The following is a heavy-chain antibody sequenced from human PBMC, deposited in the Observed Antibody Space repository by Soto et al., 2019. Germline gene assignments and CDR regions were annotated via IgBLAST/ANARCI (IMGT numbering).Heavy chain of an antibody. V-gene: IGHV4-59*01. CDR2: IYYSGST. J-gene: IGHJ4*02. D-gene: IGHD2-15*01. Sequence: SETLSLTCTVSGGSISSYYWSWIRQPPGKGLEWIGYIYYSGSTNYNPSLKSRVTISVDTSKNQFSLKLSSVTAADTAVYYCARGKVVVVAATPHYFDYWGQGTLVTVSS. CDR1: GGSISSYY. CDR3: ARGKVVVVAATPHYFDY.